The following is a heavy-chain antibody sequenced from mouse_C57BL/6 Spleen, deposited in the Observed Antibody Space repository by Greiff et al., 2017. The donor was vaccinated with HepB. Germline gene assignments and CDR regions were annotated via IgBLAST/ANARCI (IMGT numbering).Heavy chain of an antibody. V-gene: IGHV1-74*01. CDR2: FHPSDGDT. J-gene: IGHJ2*01. CDR3: AIGFDYYGSSYNY. CDR1: GYTFTSYW. Sequence: VQLQESGAELVKPGASVKVSCKASGYTFTSYWMHWVKQRPGQGLELFGRFHPSDGDTNYNQNFKGKATLTVDKSSSKAYMQISSLTSEDSAVYYCAIGFDYYGSSYNYWGQGTTLTVSS. D-gene: IGHD1-1*01.